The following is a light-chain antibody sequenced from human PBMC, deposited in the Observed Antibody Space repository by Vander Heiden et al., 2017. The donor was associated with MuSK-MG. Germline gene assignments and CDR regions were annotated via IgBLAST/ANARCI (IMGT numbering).Light chain of an antibody. CDR3: CSYAVSYTSHYV. Sequence: QSALTQPRSVSGSPGQSVTISCTGTSSDVGGYNYVSWYQQHPGKAPKRMIYDVSKRPSGVPDRFSGSKSGNTASLTISGLQAEDEADYYCCSYAVSYTSHYVFGTGTKVTVL. CDR2: DVS. V-gene: IGLV2-11*01. J-gene: IGLJ1*01. CDR1: SSDVGGYNY.